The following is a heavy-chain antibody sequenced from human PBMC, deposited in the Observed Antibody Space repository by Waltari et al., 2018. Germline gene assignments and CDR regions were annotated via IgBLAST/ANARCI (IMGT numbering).Heavy chain of an antibody. CDR1: GFTFSSYG. CDR3: AKEGCSSTSCYFYYYYYGMDV. D-gene: IGHD2-2*01. CDR2: ISYDGSNK. Sequence: QVQLVESGGGVVQPGRSLRLSCAASGFTFSSYGMHWVRQAPGKGLEWVAVISYDGSNKYYADSGKGRFTISRDNSKNTLYLQMNSLRAEDTAVYYCAKEGCSSTSCYFYYYYYGMDVWGQGTTVTVSS. J-gene: IGHJ6*02. V-gene: IGHV3-30*18.